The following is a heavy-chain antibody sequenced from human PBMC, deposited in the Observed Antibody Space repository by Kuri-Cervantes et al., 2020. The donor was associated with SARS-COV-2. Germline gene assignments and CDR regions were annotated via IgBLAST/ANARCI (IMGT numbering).Heavy chain of an antibody. CDR2: ISSSGSTI. CDR3: ARDGNRMVQGVNGFDP. CDR1: GFTFSSYE. D-gene: IGHD3-10*01. J-gene: IGHJ5*02. V-gene: IGHV3-48*03. Sequence: GESLKISCAASGFTFSSYEMNWVRQAPGKGLEWVSYISSSGSTIYYADSVKGRFTISRDNAKNSLYLQMNSLRAEDTAVYYCARDGNRMVQGVNGFDPWGQGTLVTVSS.